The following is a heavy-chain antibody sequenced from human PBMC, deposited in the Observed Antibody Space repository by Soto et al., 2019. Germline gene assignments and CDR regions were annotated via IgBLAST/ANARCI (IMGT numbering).Heavy chain of an antibody. D-gene: IGHD2-15*01. CDR3: ARERSNSPDSFDS. CDR1: GDSISTDDYY. J-gene: IGHJ4*02. CDR2: IYYTGRT. V-gene: IGHV4-30-4*01. Sequence: QVQLQESGPGLVKPSQTLSLTCSVSGDSISTDDYYWSWVRQPPGKGLEWIGYIYYTGRTSYNPSLESRLTISIDTSKNQFSLNLGSVSAADTAVYFCARERSNSPDSFDSWGQGIMVTVSS.